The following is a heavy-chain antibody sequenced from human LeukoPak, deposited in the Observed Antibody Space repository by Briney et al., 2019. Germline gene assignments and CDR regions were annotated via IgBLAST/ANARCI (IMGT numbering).Heavy chain of an antibody. CDR1: GGSFTDYF. Sequence: SETLSLTCTVYGGSFTDYFWTWIRQSPGKGLEWIGEINGYTGDTNYNPSLNSRVSISLEKSKTQFSLELRSVTAADTAVYYCARGRIAKIVVVHSFSYGMDVWGQGTTVTVSS. D-gene: IGHD3-22*01. J-gene: IGHJ6*02. CDR3: ARGRIAKIVVVHSFSYGMDV. V-gene: IGHV4-34*01. CDR2: INGYTGDT.